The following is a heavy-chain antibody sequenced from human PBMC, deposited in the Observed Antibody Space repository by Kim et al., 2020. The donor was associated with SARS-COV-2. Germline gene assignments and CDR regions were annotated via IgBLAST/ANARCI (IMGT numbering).Heavy chain of an antibody. CDR3: AREAHGSGRTFNWFDP. V-gene: IGHV1-2*06. CDR1: GYTFTGYY. J-gene: IGHJ5*02. CDR2: INPNSGGT. Sequence: ASVKVSCKASGYTFTGYYMHWVRQAPGQGLEWMGRINPNSGGTNYAQKFQGRVTMTRDTSISTAYMELSRLRSDDTAVYYCAREAHGSGRTFNWFDPWGQGTLVTVSS. D-gene: IGHD3-10*01.